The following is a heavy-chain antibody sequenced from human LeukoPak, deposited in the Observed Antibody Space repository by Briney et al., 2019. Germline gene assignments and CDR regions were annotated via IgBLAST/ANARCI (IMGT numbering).Heavy chain of an antibody. D-gene: IGHD3-10*01. CDR1: GYTFTSYD. CDR2: IIPIFGTA. CDR3: ARDRVLLGYY. Sequence: SVKVSCKASGYTFTSYDISWVRQAPGQGLEWMGRIIPIFGTANYAQKFQGRVTITTDESTSTAYMELSSLRSEDTAVYYCARDRVLLGYYWGQGTLVTVSS. V-gene: IGHV1-69*05. J-gene: IGHJ4*02.